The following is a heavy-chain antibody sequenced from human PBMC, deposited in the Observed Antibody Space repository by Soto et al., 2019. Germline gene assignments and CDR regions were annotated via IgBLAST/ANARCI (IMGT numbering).Heavy chain of an antibody. CDR1: GFTFSSYW. Sequence: EVQLVESGGGLVQPGGSLRLSCAASGFTFSSYWMHWFRQAPGKVLVWVSRINSDVSSTSYADSVKGRITISRDNAKNTLYLKMNSLRAEDTAVYYCARETIGYCSGGSCYPYYYYYGMDVWGQGTTVTVSS. CDR2: INSDVSST. V-gene: IGHV3-74*01. D-gene: IGHD2-15*01. CDR3: ARETIGYCSGGSCYPYYYYYGMDV. J-gene: IGHJ6*02.